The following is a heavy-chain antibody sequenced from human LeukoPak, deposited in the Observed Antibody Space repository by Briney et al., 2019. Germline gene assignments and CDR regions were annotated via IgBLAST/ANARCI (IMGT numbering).Heavy chain of an antibody. CDR1: GFTFSTYG. CDR3: ESEVSVHSLVGGLDY. D-gene: IGHD3-10*01. V-gene: IGHV3-30*02. CDR2: IQYDGSTK. J-gene: IGHJ4*02. Sequence: GGSLRLSCAAAGFTFSTYGIHWVRQAPGKGLHWVSFIQYDGSTKYYADSVKGRFTIARDNSKNTGYLQMNSLTFEKTYVYYCESEVSVHSLVGGLDYRGQGTLVTVSS.